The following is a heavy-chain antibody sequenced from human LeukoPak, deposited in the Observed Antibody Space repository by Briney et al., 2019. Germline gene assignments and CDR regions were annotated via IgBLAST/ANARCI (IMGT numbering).Heavy chain of an antibody. V-gene: IGHV3-15*01. CDR3: TSEDQGGFDY. J-gene: IGHJ4*02. Sequence: PGGSLRLSCAASRVTFNNAWMSWVRQTPGKGLEWVGRIKSKTEGGTTDYAAPVKGRFTISRDDSKNTVYLQMNSLKTEDTAVYYCTSEDQGGFDYWGQGTLVTVSS. CDR1: RVTFNNAW. CDR2: IKSKTEGGTT. D-gene: IGHD1-26*01.